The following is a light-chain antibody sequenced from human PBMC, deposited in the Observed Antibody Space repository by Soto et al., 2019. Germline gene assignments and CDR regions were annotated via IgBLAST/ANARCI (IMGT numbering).Light chain of an antibody. CDR2: SNS. CDR3: AAGDDSLNGHV. CDR1: SSNIGSNT. Sequence: QSVLTQPPSASGTPGQRVTISCSGGSSNIGSNTVNWYQQLPGTAPKLLIYSNSQRPSGVPDRFSGSKSGTSASLAISGLQSEDEADYYCAAGDDSLNGHVFGTGTKVTVL. V-gene: IGLV1-44*01. J-gene: IGLJ1*01.